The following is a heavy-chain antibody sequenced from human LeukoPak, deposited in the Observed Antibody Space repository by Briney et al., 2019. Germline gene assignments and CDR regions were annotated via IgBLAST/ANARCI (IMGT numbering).Heavy chain of an antibody. CDR1: GGSISSGGYY. CDR3: ARSPSYDYVWGSYRYKYYFDY. J-gene: IGHJ4*02. V-gene: IGHV4-31*03. Sequence: SETLSLTCTVSGGSISSGGYYWSWIRQHPGKGLEWIGYIYYSGSTYYNPSLKSRVTISVDTSKNQFSLKLSSVTAADTAVYYCARSPSYDYVWGSYRYKYYFDYWGQGTLVTVSS. D-gene: IGHD3-16*02. CDR2: IYYSGST.